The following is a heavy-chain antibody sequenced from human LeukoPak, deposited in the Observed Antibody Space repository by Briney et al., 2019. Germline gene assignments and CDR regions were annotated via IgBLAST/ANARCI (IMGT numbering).Heavy chain of an antibody. CDR3: ARERIPGYSSGWYY. D-gene: IGHD6-19*01. V-gene: IGHV1-69*05. CDR2: IIPIFGTA. J-gene: IGHJ4*02. Sequence: SVKVSCKPSGGTFSSYAIGWVRQAPGQGLEWMGGIIPIFGTANYAQKFQGRVTITTDESTSTAYMELSSLRSEDTAVYYCARERIPGYSSGWYYWGQGTLVTVSS. CDR1: GGTFSSYA.